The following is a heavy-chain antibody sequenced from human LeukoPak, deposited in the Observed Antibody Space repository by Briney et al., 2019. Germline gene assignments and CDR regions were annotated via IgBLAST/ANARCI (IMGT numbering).Heavy chain of an antibody. V-gene: IGHV4-59*01. CDR3: ARTGYYYYGMDV. Sequence: SETLSLTCTVSGGSISSYYWSWIRQPPGKGLEWIGYIYYSGSTNYNPSLKSRVTISVDTSKNQFSLKLSSVTAADTAVYYCARTGYYYYGMDVWGQGTTVTVSS. J-gene: IGHJ6*02. D-gene: IGHD4-17*01. CDR1: GGSISSYY. CDR2: IYYSGST.